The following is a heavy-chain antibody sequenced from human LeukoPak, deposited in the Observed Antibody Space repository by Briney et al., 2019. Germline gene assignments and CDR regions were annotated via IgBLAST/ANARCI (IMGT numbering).Heavy chain of an antibody. D-gene: IGHD3-10*01. CDR3: ASDRITMVRGVYAFDI. CDR1: GFTFNSYS. CDR2: ISSSSSYI. J-gene: IGHJ3*02. V-gene: IGHV3-21*01. Sequence: GGSLRLSCAASGFTFNSYSMNWVRQAPGKGLEWVSSISSSSSYIYYADSVKGRFTISRDNAKNSLYLQMNSLRAEDTAVYYCASDRITMVRGVYAFDIWGQGTMVTVSS.